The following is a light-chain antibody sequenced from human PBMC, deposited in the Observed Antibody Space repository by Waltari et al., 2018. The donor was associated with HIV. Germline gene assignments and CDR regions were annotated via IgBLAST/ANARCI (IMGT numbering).Light chain of an antibody. CDR3: QQVNSYPLT. V-gene: IGKV1-9*01. CDR2: GAS. J-gene: IGKJ4*01. CDR1: QTISTY. Sequence: DIQLTQSPPFLSASAGDRVTITCRANQTISTYLVWYQQKPGKGPQHLIFGASTLQTGVPSRFSGSGSETEFVLTITSVQSEDFATYYCQQVNSYPLTFGGGTKVEVK.